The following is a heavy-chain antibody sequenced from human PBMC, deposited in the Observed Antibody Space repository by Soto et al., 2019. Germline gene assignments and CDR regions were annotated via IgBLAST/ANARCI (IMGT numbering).Heavy chain of an antibody. D-gene: IGHD3-10*01. V-gene: IGHV1-46*03. J-gene: IGHJ3*02. CDR2: INPSGGST. Sequence: ASVKVSCKASGYTFTSYYMHWVRQAPGQGLEWMGIINPSGGSTSYAQKFQGRVTMTRDTSTSTVYMELSSLRSEDTAVYYCARMLVDYYGSGSYSGAFDIWGQGTMVTVSS. CDR3: ARMLVDYYGSGSYSGAFDI. CDR1: GYTFTSYY.